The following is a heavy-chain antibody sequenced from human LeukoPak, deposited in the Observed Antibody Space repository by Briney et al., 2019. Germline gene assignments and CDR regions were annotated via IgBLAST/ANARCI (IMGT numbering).Heavy chain of an antibody. D-gene: IGHD6-13*01. CDR3: AKVGGSSSWSKTTRYYFDY. CDR1: GFTFSNYA. J-gene: IGHJ4*02. CDR2: ISGSGGST. V-gene: IGHV3-23*01. Sequence: GGSLRLSCAASGFTFSNYAMSWVRQAPGKGLEWVSAISGSGGSTYYADSVKGRFTISRDNSKNTLYLQMNSLRAEDTAVYYCAKVGGSSSWSKTTRYYFDYWGQGTLVTVSS.